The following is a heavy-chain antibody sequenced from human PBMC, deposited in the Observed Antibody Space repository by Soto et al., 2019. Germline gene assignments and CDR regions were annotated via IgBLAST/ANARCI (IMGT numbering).Heavy chain of an antibody. J-gene: IGHJ4*02. Sequence: QLRLQESGPGLVKPSGTLSLTCTVSGDSITSRDFYWGWIRRPPGQGLEWVGTISHSGDTFYNPPLKSRLTRSLDALKNQSSMRLTSVTAADAAVYCCAGQMRGPIPYFGWLSPVTSWGQGAQVTVSS. V-gene: IGHV4-39*01. CDR1: GDSITSRDFY. CDR2: ISHSGDT. CDR3: AGQMRGPIPYFGWLSPVTS. D-gene: IGHD3-9*01.